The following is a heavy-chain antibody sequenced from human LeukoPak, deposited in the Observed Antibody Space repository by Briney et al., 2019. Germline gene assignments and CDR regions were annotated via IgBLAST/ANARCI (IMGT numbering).Heavy chain of an antibody. J-gene: IGHJ4*02. D-gene: IGHD6-19*01. CDR3: ARVSSSGWYVDY. V-gene: IGHV3-30*04. CDR2: ISYDGSNK. Sequence: PGRSLRLSCAASGFTFSSYAMHWVRQAPGKGLEWVAVISYDGSNKYYADSVKGRFTISRDNSKNTLYLQMNSLRAEDTAVYYCARVSSSGWYVDYWGQGTLATVSS. CDR1: GFTFSSYA.